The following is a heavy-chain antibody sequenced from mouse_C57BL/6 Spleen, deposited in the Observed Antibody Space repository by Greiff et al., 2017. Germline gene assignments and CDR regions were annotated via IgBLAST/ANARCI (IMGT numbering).Heavy chain of an antibody. CDR3: ARVAHPSSIDY. J-gene: IGHJ2*01. Sequence: QVQLQQPGTELVKPGASVKLSCKASGYTFTSYWMHWVKQRPGQGLEWIGNINPSNGGTNYNEKFKSKATMTVDNSSSTAYMQLSSLTSEDSAVYYCARVAHPSSIDYWGQGTTLTVSS. D-gene: IGHD1-1*01. V-gene: IGHV1-53*01. CDR1: GYTFTSYW. CDR2: INPSNGGT.